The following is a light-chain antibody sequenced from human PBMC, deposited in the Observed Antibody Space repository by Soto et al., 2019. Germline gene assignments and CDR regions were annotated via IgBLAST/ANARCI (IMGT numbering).Light chain of an antibody. V-gene: IGKV3-11*01. CDR3: QQCNNWPPEIT. CDR2: DAS. Sequence: IVLTQSPATLSLSPGERATLSCRASQNISIYLAWYQQKPGQAPRLLIYDASNRATGIPARFSGSGSGTDFTLTINSLEPEDFAVYYCQQCNNWPPEITFGQGTRLDI. J-gene: IGKJ5*01. CDR1: QNISIY.